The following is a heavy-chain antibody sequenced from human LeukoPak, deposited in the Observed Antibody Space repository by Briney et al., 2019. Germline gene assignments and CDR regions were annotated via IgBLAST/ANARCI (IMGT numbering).Heavy chain of an antibody. CDR1: GFTFSSYG. D-gene: IGHD5-18*01. CDR3: AKDPRYSYGENYFDY. V-gene: IGHV3-30*18. CDR2: ISYDGSNK. J-gene: IGHJ4*02. Sequence: PGRSLRLSCAASGFTFSSYGMHWVRQAPGKGLEWVAVISYDGSNKYYADSVKGRFTISRDNSKTTLYLQMNSLRAEDTAVYYCAKDPRYSYGENYFDYWGQGTLVTVSS.